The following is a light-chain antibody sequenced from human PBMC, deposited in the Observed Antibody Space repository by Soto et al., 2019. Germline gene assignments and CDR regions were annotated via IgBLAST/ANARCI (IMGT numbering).Light chain of an antibody. CDR2: SNN. J-gene: IGLJ7*01. CDR3: AAWDDSLNGSAV. Sequence: QALVTQPPSASGTPGQRVTISCSGSSSNIGSNTVNWYQQLPGTAPKLLIYSNNQRPSGVPDRFSGSKSGTSASLAISGLQSKDEADYYCAAWDDSLNGSAVFGGGTQLTVL. V-gene: IGLV1-44*01. CDR1: SSNIGSNT.